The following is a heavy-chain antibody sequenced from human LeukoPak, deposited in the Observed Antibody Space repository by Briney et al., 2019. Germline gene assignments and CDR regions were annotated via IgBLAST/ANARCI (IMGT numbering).Heavy chain of an antibody. J-gene: IGHJ4*02. CDR2: IKGNGGNT. CDR1: GFTFSSYA. Sequence: PGGSLRLPCVASGFTFSSYAMSWVRQAPGKGLEWVSGIKGNGGNTYYADSVKGRFTISRDNSQNTLYLQMNSLRAEDTAVYYCAKDLGDFWRPLDDWGQGTLVTVSS. V-gene: IGHV3-23*01. D-gene: IGHD3-3*01. CDR3: AKDLGDFWRPLDD.